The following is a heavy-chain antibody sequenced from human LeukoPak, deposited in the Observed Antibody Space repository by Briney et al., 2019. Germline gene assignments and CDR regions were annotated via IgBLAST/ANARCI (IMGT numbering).Heavy chain of an antibody. J-gene: IGHJ4*02. V-gene: IGHV4-39*01. D-gene: IGHD6-13*01. CDR3: ARGPGSGEGQQLVPLNY. Sequence: PSETLSLTCTVSGGSISSSSYYWGWIRQPPGKGLEWIGSIYYSGSTYYNPSLKSRVTISVDTSKNQFSLKLSSVTAADTAVYYCARGPGSGEGQQLVPLNYWGQGTLVTVSS. CDR1: GGSISSSSYY. CDR2: IYYSGST.